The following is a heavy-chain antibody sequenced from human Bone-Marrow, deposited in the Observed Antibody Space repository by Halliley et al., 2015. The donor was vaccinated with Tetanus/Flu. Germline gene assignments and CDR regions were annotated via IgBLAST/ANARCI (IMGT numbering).Heavy chain of an antibody. J-gene: IGHJ5*02. Sequence: TLSLTCAVSGGSIGITYRWSWVRQPPGKGLEWIGEAYYSGSNNYNPSLKSRVAISVDKSKNEFSLRLTSMTAADTAVYYCAASPRSDWARGGSWFDPWGQGILVIVSS. CDR1: GGSIGITYR. CDR2: AYYSGSN. CDR3: AASPRSDWARGGSWFDP. V-gene: IGHV4-4*02. D-gene: IGHD3-16*01.